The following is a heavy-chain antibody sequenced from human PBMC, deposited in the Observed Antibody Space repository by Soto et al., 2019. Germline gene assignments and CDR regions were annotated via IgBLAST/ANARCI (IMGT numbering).Heavy chain of an antibody. Sequence: SETLSLTCTVSGGSISSSSYYWGWIRQPPGKGLEWIGSIYYSGSTYYNPSLKSRVTISVDTSKNQFSLKLSSVTAADTAVYYCARRAAQLLNYFDYWGQGTLVTVSS. V-gene: IGHV4-39*01. CDR1: GGSISSSSYY. J-gene: IGHJ4*02. CDR3: ARRAAQLLNYFDY. D-gene: IGHD2-2*01. CDR2: IYYSGST.